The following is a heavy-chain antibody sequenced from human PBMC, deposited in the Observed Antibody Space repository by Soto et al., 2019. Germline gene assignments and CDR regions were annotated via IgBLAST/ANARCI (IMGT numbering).Heavy chain of an antibody. D-gene: IGHD5-12*01. CDR2: IIPILGIA. CDR1: GGTFSSYT. V-gene: IGHV1-69*02. Sequence: SVKVSCKASGGTFSSYTISWVQQAPGQGLEWMGRIIPILGIANYAQKFQGRVTITADKSTSTAYMELSSLRSEDTAVYYCARALIRPQVATIDYWGQGTLVTVSS. J-gene: IGHJ4*02. CDR3: ARALIRPQVATIDY.